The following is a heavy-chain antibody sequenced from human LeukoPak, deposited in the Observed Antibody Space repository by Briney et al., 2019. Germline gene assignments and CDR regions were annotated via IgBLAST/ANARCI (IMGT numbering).Heavy chain of an antibody. V-gene: IGHV3-23*01. CDR2: IIGSGGYT. J-gene: IGHJ4*02. D-gene: IGHD1-14*01. Sequence: GGSLRLSCAASGFTFRSYGMSWVRQAPGKGPEWVSSIIGSGGYTYYADSVQGRFTISRDNSKNTLSLQMNSLRAEDAAIYYCATSPDIEASGTLYYLDFWGQGTLVSVSS. CDR3: ATSPDIEASGTLYYLDF. CDR1: GFTFRSYG.